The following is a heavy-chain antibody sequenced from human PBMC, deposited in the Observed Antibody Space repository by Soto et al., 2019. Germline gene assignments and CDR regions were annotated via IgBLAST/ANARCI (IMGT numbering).Heavy chain of an antibody. CDR2: IRSKANDYAT. CDR1: GFTFSGSA. CDR3: ITGTTVAGTDY. Sequence: GGSLRLSCAASGFTFSGSAMHWVRQASGIGLEWVGRIRSKANDYATAYTGSVKGRFIISRDDSKNTAYLQMNSLRTEDTAVYSCITGTTVAGTDYWGQGTQVTVSS. V-gene: IGHV3-73*01. D-gene: IGHD6-19*01. J-gene: IGHJ4*02.